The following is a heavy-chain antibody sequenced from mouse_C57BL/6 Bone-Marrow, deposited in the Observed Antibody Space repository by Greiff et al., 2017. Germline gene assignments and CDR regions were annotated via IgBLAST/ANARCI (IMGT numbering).Heavy chain of an antibody. CDR3: SRHEDGDGFDWFAY. V-gene: IGHV1-62-2*01. Sequence: QVQLKQSGAELVKPGASVKLSCKASGYTFTEYTIHWVKQRPGQGLEWIGWFYPGSGSIKYNQKFKDKATLTADKSSSTVYMQLSTLTSEDSAVYFCSRHEDGDGFDWFAYWGQGTLVTVSA. J-gene: IGHJ3*01. CDR2: FYPGSGSI. CDR1: GYTFTEYT. D-gene: IGHD2-2*01.